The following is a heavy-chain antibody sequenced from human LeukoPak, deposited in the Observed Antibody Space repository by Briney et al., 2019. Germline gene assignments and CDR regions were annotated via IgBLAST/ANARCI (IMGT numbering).Heavy chain of an antibody. CDR1: GFTFDDYG. V-gene: IGHV3-20*04. Sequence: PGGSLRLSCAASGFTFDDYGLSWVRQVPGKGLEWVSGLNWNGASTGYADSVKGRFTISRDNAKNSLYLQMNSLRAEDTAVYYCARVYGGYYPEYFQHWGQGTLVTVSS. CDR2: LNWNGAST. J-gene: IGHJ1*01. CDR3: ARVYGGYYPEYFQH. D-gene: IGHD3-22*01.